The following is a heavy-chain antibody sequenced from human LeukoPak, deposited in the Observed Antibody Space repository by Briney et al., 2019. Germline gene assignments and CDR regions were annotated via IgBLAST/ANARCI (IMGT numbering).Heavy chain of an antibody. CDR1: GYTFTSYG. Sequence: ASVKVSCKASGYTFTSYGISWVRQAPGQGLEWMGWISAYNGNTNYAQKFQGRVTMTRNTSISTAYMELSSLRSEDTAVYYCARRLGYGSSTSCSNWFDPGAREPWSPSPQ. CDR3: ARRLGYGSSTSCSNWFDP. CDR2: ISAYNGNT. V-gene: IGHV1-18*01. J-gene: IGHJ5*02. D-gene: IGHD2-2*01.